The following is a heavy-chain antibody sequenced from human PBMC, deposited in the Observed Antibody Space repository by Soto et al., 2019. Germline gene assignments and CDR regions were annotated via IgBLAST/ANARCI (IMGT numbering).Heavy chain of an antibody. Sequence: SETLSLTCAVYGGSFSGYYWSWIRQPPGKGLEWIGEINHSGSTNYNPSLKSRVTISVDTSKNQFSLKLSSVTAADTAVYYCAREKVLLQSAHYYGMDVWGQGTTVTVSS. J-gene: IGHJ6*02. CDR1: GGSFSGYY. V-gene: IGHV4-34*01. D-gene: IGHD3-22*01. CDR3: AREKVLLQSAHYYGMDV. CDR2: INHSGST.